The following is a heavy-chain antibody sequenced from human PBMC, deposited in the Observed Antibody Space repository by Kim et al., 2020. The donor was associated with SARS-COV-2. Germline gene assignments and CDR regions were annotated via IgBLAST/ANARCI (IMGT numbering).Heavy chain of an antibody. V-gene: IGHV3-30*18. CDR2: ISYDGSNK. CDR1: GFTFSSYG. D-gene: IGHD5-18*01. J-gene: IGHJ4*01. CDR3: AKGLGANVDTAMEIDY. Sequence: GGSLRLSCAASGFTFSSYGMHWVRQAPGKGLEWVAVISYDGSNKYYADSVKGRFTISRDNSKNTLYLQMNSLRAEDTAVYYCAKGLGANVDTAMEIDYWG.